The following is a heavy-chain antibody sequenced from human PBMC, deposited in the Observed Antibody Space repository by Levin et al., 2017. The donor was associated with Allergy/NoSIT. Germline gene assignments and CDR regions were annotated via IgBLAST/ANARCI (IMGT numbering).Heavy chain of an antibody. J-gene: IGHJ3*02. CDR3: AKDKTIFGVDTYAFDI. D-gene: IGHD3-3*01. CDR2: ISWNSGSI. Sequence: LSLTCASSGFTFDDYAMHWVRQAPGKGLEWVSGISWNSGSIGYADSVKGRFTISRDNAKNSLYLQMNSLRAEDTALYYCAKDKTIFGVDTYAFDIWGQGTMVTVSS. V-gene: IGHV3-9*01. CDR1: GFTFDDYA.